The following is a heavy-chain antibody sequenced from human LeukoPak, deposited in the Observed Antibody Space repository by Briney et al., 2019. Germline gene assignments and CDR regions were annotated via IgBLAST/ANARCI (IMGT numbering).Heavy chain of an antibody. D-gene: IGHD6-13*01. J-gene: IGHJ5*02. CDR1: GFTFDDYA. CDR3: AKDTAAAGTRGSWFDP. V-gene: IGHV3-9*01. Sequence: GGSLRLSCAASGFTFDDYAMHWVRQAPGKGLEWVSGISWNSGSIGYADSVKGRFTTSRDNAKNSLYLQMNSLRAEDTALYYCAKDTAAAGTRGSWFDPWGQGTLVTVSS. CDR2: ISWNSGSI.